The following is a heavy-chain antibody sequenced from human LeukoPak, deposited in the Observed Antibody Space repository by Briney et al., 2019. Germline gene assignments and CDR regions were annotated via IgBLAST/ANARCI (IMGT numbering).Heavy chain of an antibody. Sequence: GGSLRLSCAASGFTFSSYAMSWVRQAPGKGLEWVSAISGSGGSTYYADSVKGRFTISRDNSKNTLYLQMSSLRAEDTAVYYCAKEGGQTGYQNWFDPWGQGTLVTVSS. D-gene: IGHD3-9*01. CDR1: GFTFSSYA. CDR3: AKEGGQTGYQNWFDP. CDR2: ISGSGGST. V-gene: IGHV3-23*01. J-gene: IGHJ5*02.